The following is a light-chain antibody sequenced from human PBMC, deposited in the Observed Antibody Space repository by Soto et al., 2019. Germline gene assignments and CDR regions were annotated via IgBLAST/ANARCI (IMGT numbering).Light chain of an antibody. V-gene: IGKV3-20*01. J-gene: IGKJ2*01. Sequence: EIVLTQSPGTLSLSPGERATLSCRASQSLSSSYLAWFQQKPGQAPRLLIYGVSSRATGIPDRFSGSGSGTDFTLTISRLEPEDFAVYYCHHYGSSPYTFGQGTKLEIK. CDR1: QSLSSSY. CDR3: HHYGSSPYT. CDR2: GVS.